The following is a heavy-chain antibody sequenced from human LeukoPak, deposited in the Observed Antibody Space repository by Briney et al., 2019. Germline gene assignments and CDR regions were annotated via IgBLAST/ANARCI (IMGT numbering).Heavy chain of an antibody. Sequence: PGGSLRLSCAASGFLFSSNWMSWVRQAPGKGLEWVAVISYDGSNKYYADSVKGRFTISRDNSKNTLYLQMNSLRAEDTAVYYCAKGKWELTVPFDHWGQGTLVTVSS. D-gene: IGHD1-26*01. V-gene: IGHV3-30*18. CDR3: AKGKWELTVPFDH. CDR2: ISYDGSNK. CDR1: GFLFSSNW. J-gene: IGHJ4*02.